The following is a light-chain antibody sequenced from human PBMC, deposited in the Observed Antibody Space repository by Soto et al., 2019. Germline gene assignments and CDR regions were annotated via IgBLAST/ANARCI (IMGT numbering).Light chain of an antibody. Sequence: QAVLPQPPSASGTPGQRVTISCSGSNSNIGSNTVNWYQQLPKTAPKLPIYSNNQRPSGVPDRFSGSKSGTSASLAISGLPSEDEADDYCAAWDDSLNGLVFGGGTKLTVL. V-gene: IGLV1-44*01. CDR2: SNN. CDR1: NSNIGSNT. J-gene: IGLJ2*01. CDR3: AAWDDSLNGLV.